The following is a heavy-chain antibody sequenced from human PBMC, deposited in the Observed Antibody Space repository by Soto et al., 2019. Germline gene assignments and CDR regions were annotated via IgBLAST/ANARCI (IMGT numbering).Heavy chain of an antibody. D-gene: IGHD3-16*01. V-gene: IGHV3-21*01. CDR1: GFTFSSYS. J-gene: IGHJ4*02. CDR3: TTLWSARDFEIDY. Sequence: PGGSLRLSCAASGFTFSSYSMNWVRQAPGKGLEWVSSISSSSSYIYYADSVKGRFTISRDNAKNSLYLQMNSLRAEDTAVYYCTTLWSARDFEIDYWGQGTLVTVSS. CDR2: ISSSSSYI.